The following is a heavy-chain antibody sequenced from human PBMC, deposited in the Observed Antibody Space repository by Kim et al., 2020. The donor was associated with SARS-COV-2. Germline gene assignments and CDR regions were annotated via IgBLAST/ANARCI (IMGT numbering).Heavy chain of an antibody. D-gene: IGHD5-18*01. J-gene: IGHJ6*02. V-gene: IGHV3-23*01. CDR2: ISGSGGST. CDR1: GFTFSSYA. Sequence: GGSLRLSCAASGFTFSSYAMSWVRQAPGKGLEWVSAISGSGGSTYYADTVKGRFTISRDNSKNTLYLQMNSLRAEDTAVYYCAKDGTQLWQNYYYYGMDVWGQGTTVTVSS. CDR3: AKDGTQLWQNYYYYGMDV.